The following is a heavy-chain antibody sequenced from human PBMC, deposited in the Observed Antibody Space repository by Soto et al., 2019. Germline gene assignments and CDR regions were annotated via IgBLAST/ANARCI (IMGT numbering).Heavy chain of an antibody. V-gene: IGHV4-59*12. D-gene: IGHD3-16*01. Sequence: PSETLSLTCTVSGGSISSYYWSWIRQPPGKGLEWIGYIYYSGSTNYSPSFQGHVTISADKSISTAYLQWSSLKASDTAMYYCARLTGDTEPWGQGNLVTVSS. CDR1: GGSISSYY. J-gene: IGHJ5*02. CDR2: IYYSGST. CDR3: ARLTGDTEP.